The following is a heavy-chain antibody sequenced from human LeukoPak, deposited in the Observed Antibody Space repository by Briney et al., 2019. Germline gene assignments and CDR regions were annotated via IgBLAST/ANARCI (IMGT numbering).Heavy chain of an antibody. V-gene: IGHV7-4-1*02. CDR3: ARHYSSGWNHNWFDP. Sequence: ASVKVSCKASGYTFTSYAMNWVRQAPGQGLEWMGWINTNTGNPTYAQGFTGRFVFSLDTSVSTAYLQISSLKAEDTAVYYCARHYSSGWNHNWFDPWGQGTLVTVSS. CDR2: INTNTGNP. D-gene: IGHD6-19*01. CDR1: GYTFTSYA. J-gene: IGHJ5*02.